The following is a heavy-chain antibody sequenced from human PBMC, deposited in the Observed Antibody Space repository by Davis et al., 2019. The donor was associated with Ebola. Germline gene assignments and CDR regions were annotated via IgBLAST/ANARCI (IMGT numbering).Heavy chain of an antibody. J-gene: IGHJ4*02. CDR1: GGSISSGGYY. CDR3: ASGLRKLGATPLHVY. V-gene: IGHV4-31*03. CDR2: IYYSGTT. Sequence: MPSETLSLTCTVSGGSISSGGYYWSWIRQHPGKGLEWIGYIYYSGTTYYNPSLKSRVTISVDTSKNQFSLKLSSVTAADTAVYYCASGLRKLGATPLHVYWGQGTPVTVSS. D-gene: IGHD1-26*01.